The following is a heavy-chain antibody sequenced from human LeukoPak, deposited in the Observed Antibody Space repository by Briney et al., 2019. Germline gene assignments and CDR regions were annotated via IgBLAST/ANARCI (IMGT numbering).Heavy chain of an antibody. CDR1: GFTFRTYA. V-gene: IGHV3-23*01. J-gene: IGHJ4*02. CDR3: ARDSGSYLQPTDY. Sequence: GGSLRLSCAASGFTFRTYAMTWVRQAPGKGLEWVSSITGNGGSTYYADSVKGRFTISRDNSKDTLYLQMDSLRAEDTAVYHCARDSGSYLQPTDYWGQGTLVTVSS. CDR2: ITGNGGST. D-gene: IGHD1-26*01.